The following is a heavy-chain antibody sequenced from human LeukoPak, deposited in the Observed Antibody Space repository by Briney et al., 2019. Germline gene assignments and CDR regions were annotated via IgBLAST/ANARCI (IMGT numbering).Heavy chain of an antibody. CDR2: LSGSGGST. CDR1: GFSFSGYA. V-gene: IGHV3-23*01. CDR3: AKRGIFGGREYYFDY. Sequence: GGSLRLSCAASGFSFSGYAMSWVRQAPGNGLEWVSALSGSGGSTYYADSVKGRFTISRDNSKDTLYLQMNSLRAEDTAVYYCAKRGIFGGREYYFDYWGQGTLVTVSS. J-gene: IGHJ4*02. D-gene: IGHD3-3*01.